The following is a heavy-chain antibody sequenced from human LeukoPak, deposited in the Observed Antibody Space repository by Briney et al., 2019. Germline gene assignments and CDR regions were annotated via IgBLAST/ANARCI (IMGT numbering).Heavy chain of an antibody. J-gene: IGHJ6*03. CDR3: AKGPYDFWSGYYMSYYYYYMDV. Sequence: PGGSLRLSCAASGFTFSSYGMHWVRQAPGKGLEWVAFIRYDGSDKYYADSVKGRFTISRDNSKNTLYLQMNSLRAEDTAVYYCAKGPYDFWSGYYMSYYYYYMDVWGKGTTVTVSS. CDR1: GFTFSSYG. V-gene: IGHV3-30*02. D-gene: IGHD3-3*01. CDR2: IRYDGSDK.